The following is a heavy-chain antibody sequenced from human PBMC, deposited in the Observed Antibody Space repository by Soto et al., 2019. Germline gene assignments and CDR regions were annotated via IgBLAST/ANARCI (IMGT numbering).Heavy chain of an antibody. V-gene: IGHV1-3*01. J-gene: IGHJ6*02. D-gene: IGHD6-19*01. Sequence: ASVKVSCKASGYTFTSYAMHWVRQAPGQRLEWMGWINAGNGNTKYSHKFQGRVTITRDTSASTAYMELSSLRSEDTAVYYCARDEGSSGFNYYYYYGMDVWGQGTTVTVSS. CDR3: ARDEGSSGFNYYYYYGMDV. CDR2: INAGNGNT. CDR1: GYTFTSYA.